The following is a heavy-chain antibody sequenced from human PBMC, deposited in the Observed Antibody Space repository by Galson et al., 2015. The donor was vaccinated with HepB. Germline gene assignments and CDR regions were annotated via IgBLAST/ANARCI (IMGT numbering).Heavy chain of an antibody. CDR1: GFTFSSYA. J-gene: IGHJ4*02. D-gene: IGHD3-3*01. V-gene: IGHV3-30*04. Sequence: SLRLSCAASGFTFSSYAMHWVRQAPGKGLEWVAVISYDGSNKFYADSVKGRFTISRDNSKNTLYLQMNSLRAGDTAVYYCARNILDGVVTDYYFDYWGQGTLVTVSS. CDR3: ARNILDGVVTDYYFDY. CDR2: ISYDGSNK.